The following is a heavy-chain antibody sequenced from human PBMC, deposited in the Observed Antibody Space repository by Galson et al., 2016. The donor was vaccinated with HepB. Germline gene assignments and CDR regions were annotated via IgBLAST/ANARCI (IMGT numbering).Heavy chain of an antibody. V-gene: IGHV3-30*18. J-gene: IGHJ5*02. D-gene: IGHD3-3*01. CDR1: GFTFSSYW. CDR3: AKEGHHDFWSGYYNWFAP. CDR2: ISYDGTNK. Sequence: SLRLSCAASGFTFSSYWMNWVRQAPGKGLEWVAVISYDGTNKYYADSVEGRFTISRDNSKNSLYLQMNSLRPEDTAVYYCAKEGHHDFWSGYYNWFAPWGQGTLVTVSS.